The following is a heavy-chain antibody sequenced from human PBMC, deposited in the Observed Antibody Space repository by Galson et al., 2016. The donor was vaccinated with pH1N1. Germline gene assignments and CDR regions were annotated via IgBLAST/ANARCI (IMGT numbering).Heavy chain of an antibody. D-gene: IGHD4-23*01. Sequence: SVKVSCKASGYTFGSYAVHWVRQAPGQRLEWMGYVNTVNGNTKISQEFQDRVSITRDTSTNTAYMEITSLRSDDTAVYYCARPGNYDGDRRGAFDLWGQGTMVTVSP. CDR2: VNTVNGNT. J-gene: IGHJ3*01. V-gene: IGHV1-3*04. CDR1: GYTFGSYA. CDR3: ARPGNYDGDRRGAFDL.